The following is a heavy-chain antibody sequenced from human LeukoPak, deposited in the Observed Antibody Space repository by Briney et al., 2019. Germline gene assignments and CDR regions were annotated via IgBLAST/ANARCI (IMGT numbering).Heavy chain of an antibody. CDR1: GYTFTGYY. J-gene: IGHJ4*02. CDR2: INPNSGGT. D-gene: IGHD5/OR15-5a*01. Sequence: GASVKVSCKASGYTFTGYYMHWVRQAPGQGLEWMGRINPNSGGTNIVQNFQGRVTMTRDTSISTAYMELSSLRSDDMAIYYCARAGVHAIVDYWGQGTLVTVSS. V-gene: IGHV1-2*02. CDR3: ARAGVHAIVDY.